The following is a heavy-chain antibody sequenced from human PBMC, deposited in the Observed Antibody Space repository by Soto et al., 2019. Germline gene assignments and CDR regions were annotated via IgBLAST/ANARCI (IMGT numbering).Heavy chain of an antibody. J-gene: IGHJ3*02. CDR3: AKKRITMVRGVIPRIVAFDI. CDR1: GDSITSNSYF. CDR2: IYYSGTT. Sequence: SETLSLTCTVSGDSITSNSYFWAWIRQPPGKGLEWIGSIYYSGTTYCNPSLKSRVSISVDRSKNQFSLKLSSVTAADTAVYYCAKKRITMVRGVIPRIVAFDIWGQGTTVTVS. V-gene: IGHV4-39*01. D-gene: IGHD3-10*01.